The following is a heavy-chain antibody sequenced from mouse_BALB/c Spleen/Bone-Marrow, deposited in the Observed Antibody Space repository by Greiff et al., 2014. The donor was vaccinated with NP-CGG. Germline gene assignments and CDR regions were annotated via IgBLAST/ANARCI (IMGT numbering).Heavy chain of an antibody. Sequence: VQLQQSGAELVKPGASVKLSCTASGFNIKDTYMHWVKQRPEQGLEWIGRIDPANGNTKYDPKFQGKATITADTSSNAAYLQLSSLASEDTAVYYCARWEYYAMDYWGQGTSVTVSS. CDR2: IDPANGNT. V-gene: IGHV14-3*02. D-gene: IGHD4-1*01. CDR3: ARWEYYAMDY. CDR1: GFNIKDTY. J-gene: IGHJ4*01.